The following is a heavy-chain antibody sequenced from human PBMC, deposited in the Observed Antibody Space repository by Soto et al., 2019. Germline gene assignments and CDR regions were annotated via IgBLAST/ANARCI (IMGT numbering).Heavy chain of an antibody. CDR2: ISGSGDRT. V-gene: IGHV3-23*01. CDR3: AKGGYNYGFLFDC. D-gene: IGHD5-18*01. J-gene: IGHJ4*02. Sequence: GGSLRLSCAASGFTFSSYAITWVRQAPGKGLEWVSVISGSGDRTYYADSVKGRFTISRDNSKNTLYLQMNSLRAEDTAVYYCAKGGYNYGFLFDCWGQGTLVTAPQ. CDR1: GFTFSSYA.